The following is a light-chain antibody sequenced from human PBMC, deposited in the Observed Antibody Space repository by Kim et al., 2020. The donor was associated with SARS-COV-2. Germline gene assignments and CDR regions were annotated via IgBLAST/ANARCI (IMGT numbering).Light chain of an antibody. CDR1: HSVSSN. J-gene: IGKJ2*01. CDR2: AAS. Sequence: VSPGERATLSCRASHSVSSNLAWYQQKPGQAPRLLIYAASTRATGIPARFSGSGSGTEFTLTISSLQSEDFAVYYCQQYNNWPYTFGQGTKLEI. CDR3: QQYNNWPYT. V-gene: IGKV3-15*01.